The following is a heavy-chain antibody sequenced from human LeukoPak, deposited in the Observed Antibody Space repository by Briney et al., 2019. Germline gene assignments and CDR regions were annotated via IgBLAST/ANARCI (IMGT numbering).Heavy chain of an antibody. CDR2: IKQDGSEK. CDR1: GFTFSSYW. J-gene: IGHJ4*02. D-gene: IGHD3-22*01. Sequence: PGGSLRLSCAASGFTFSSYWMSWVRQAPGKGLEWVANIKQDGSEKYYVDSVKGRLTISRDNAKNSLYLQMNSLRAEDTAVYYCARARGYYYDSSGYYPLDYWGQGTLVTVSS. V-gene: IGHV3-7*01. CDR3: ARARGYYYDSSGYYPLDY.